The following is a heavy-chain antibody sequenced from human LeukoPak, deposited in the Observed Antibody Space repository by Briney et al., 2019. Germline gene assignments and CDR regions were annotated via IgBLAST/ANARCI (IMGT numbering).Heavy chain of an antibody. D-gene: IGHD3-10*01. CDR1: GFTFSSYH. CDR2: ISSSSSYI. V-gene: IGHV3-21*01. Sequence: PGGSLRLSCEVSGFTFSSYHMNWVRQALGKGLEWVSSISSSSSYIYYADSVKGRFTISRDNAKNSLYLQMNSLRAEDTAVYYCAREGYYGSGSYFDYWGQGTLVTVSS. CDR3: AREGYYGSGSYFDY. J-gene: IGHJ4*02.